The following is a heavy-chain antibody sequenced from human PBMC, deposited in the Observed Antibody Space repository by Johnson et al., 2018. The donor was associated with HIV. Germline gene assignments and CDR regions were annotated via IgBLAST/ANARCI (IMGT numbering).Heavy chain of an antibody. CDR1: GFTFSSYG. CDR3: ARDSLGVTGGDDAFDI. Sequence: VQLVESGGGVVQPGGSLRLSCAASGFTFSSYGMHWVRQAPGKGLEWVANIKQDGSEKYYVDSVRGRFTISRDNAQNSLNLQMNSLRAEDTAVYYCARDSLGVTGGDDAFDIWGQGTMVTVSS. D-gene: IGHD1-26*01. J-gene: IGHJ3*02. CDR2: IKQDGSEK. V-gene: IGHV3-7*01.